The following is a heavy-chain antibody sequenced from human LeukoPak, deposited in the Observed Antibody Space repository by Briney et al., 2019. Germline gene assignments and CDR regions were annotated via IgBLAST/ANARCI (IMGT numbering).Heavy chain of an antibody. V-gene: IGHV1-8*01. D-gene: IGHD5-24*01. CDR1: GYTFTSYD. Sequence: ASVKVSCKASGYTFTSYDINWVRQATGQGLEWMGWMNPNSGDTGYAQNFQGRVTMTRDTSISTAYMELSSLISEDTAVYYCARTPRNGYIEGYWGQGTLVTVSS. CDR2: MNPNSGDT. J-gene: IGHJ4*02. CDR3: ARTPRNGYIEGY.